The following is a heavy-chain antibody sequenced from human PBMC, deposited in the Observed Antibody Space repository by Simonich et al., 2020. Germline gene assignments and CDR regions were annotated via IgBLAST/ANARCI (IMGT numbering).Heavy chain of an antibody. CDR1: GYTFTGYY. V-gene: IGHV1-2*02. CDR3: ARGRIAAAGTYYYYYMDV. D-gene: IGHD6-13*01. J-gene: IGHJ6*03. CDR2: INPNSGGT. Sequence: QVQLVQSGAEVKKPGASVKVSCKASGYTFTGYYMHWVRQAPGKGLEWSGWINPNSGGTNNGQKFQGRVTMTRATSISTAYMGLSRLRSDDTAVYYCARGRIAAAGTYYYYYMDVWGKGTTVTVSS.